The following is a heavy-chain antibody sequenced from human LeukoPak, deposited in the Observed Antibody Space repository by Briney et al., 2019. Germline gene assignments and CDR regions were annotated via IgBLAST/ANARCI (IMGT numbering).Heavy chain of an antibody. V-gene: IGHV3-74*01. J-gene: IGHJ4*02. D-gene: IGHD1-1*01. CDR2: INEDGSLT. CDR3: VKSLSGSDDF. CDR1: GFTFSGSW. Sequence: GGSLRLSCATSGFTFSGSWMHWVRQAQGKGLVWVSRINEDGSLTNYADSVKGRFTISRDNTKNTLYLQMNSLRVEDTAVYHCVKSLSGSDDFWGQGTLVTVSS.